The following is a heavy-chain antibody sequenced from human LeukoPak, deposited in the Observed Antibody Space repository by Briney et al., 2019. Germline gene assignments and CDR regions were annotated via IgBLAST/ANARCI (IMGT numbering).Heavy chain of an antibody. D-gene: IGHD6-13*01. Sequence: GGSLRLSCAASGFTFDDYGRSWVRQAPGKGRDGVSRINWNGGTTGYADSVKGRFSISRETVKNSLYLQMNSLRAEDTALYYCARGYSSSWYDSASDSWGQGTLVTVSS. CDR2: INWNGGTT. J-gene: IGHJ4*02. CDR1: GFTFDDYG. V-gene: IGHV3-20*04. CDR3: ARGYSSSWYDSASDS.